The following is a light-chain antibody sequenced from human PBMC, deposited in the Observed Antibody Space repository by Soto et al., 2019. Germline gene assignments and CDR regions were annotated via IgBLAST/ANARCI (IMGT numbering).Light chain of an antibody. CDR2: EVY. CDR3: SSYVGTNSYV. Sequence: QSALTQPPSASGSPGQSVTISCTGTSSDVGGYNYVSWYQHLPGKAPKLIIYEVYKRPSGVPDRFSGSKSGNTAALTVSGLQAEDEADYYCSSYVGTNSYVFGTGTKVTV. CDR1: SSDVGGYNY. J-gene: IGLJ1*01. V-gene: IGLV2-8*01.